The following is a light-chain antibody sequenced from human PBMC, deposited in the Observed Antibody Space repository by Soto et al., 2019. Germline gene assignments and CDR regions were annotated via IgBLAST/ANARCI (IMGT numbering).Light chain of an antibody. V-gene: IGLV1-47*01. CDR2: KNS. Sequence: QSVVTQPPSASGTPGQRVTISCSGSSSNIASNYVYWYQQLPGAAPKLLIYKNSQRPSGVPDRFSASKSGASASLAITGLRPEDEADYHCAAWDDSLSGPVFGGGTKLTVL. CDR3: AAWDDSLSGPV. J-gene: IGLJ2*01. CDR1: SSNIASNY.